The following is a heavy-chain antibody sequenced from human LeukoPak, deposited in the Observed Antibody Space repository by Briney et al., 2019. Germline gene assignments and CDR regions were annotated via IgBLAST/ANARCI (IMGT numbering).Heavy chain of an antibody. J-gene: IGHJ4*02. V-gene: IGHV5-51*01. D-gene: IGHD3-16*01. CDR2: IYPGDSAT. CDR3: ARHGGGLDS. Sequence: GESLKISGQGSGYTFTSYWIAWGRQMPGKGLEWMGIIYPGDSATRYSPSFQGQVTISADKSISTAYLQWSSLKASDTAIYYCARHGGGLDSWGQGTLVTVSS. CDR1: GYTFTSYW.